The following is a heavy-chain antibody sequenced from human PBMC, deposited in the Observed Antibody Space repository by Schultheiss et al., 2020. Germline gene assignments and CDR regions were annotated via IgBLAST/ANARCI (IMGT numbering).Heavy chain of an antibody. CDR1: GFTFSSYG. CDR2: ISGSGGST. CDR3: ATDIVVVVAATPNDY. D-gene: IGHD2-15*01. J-gene: IGHJ4*02. V-gene: IGHV3-23*01. Sequence: GESLKISCAASGFTFSSYGMSWVRQAPGKGLEWVSVISGSGGSTYYADSVKGRFTISRDNSKNTLYLQMNSLRAEDTAVYYCATDIVVVVAATPNDYWGQGTLVTVSS.